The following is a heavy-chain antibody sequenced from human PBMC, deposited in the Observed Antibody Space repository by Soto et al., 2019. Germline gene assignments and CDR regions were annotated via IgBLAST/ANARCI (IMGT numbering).Heavy chain of an antibody. CDR2: TYWDGDE. Sequence: QIILKESGPTLVKPTQTVTLTCTLSGFSLTTPQVAVGWIRQPPGKALEWLGVTYWDGDERYSPSLKTRLAITKVAAKTHVVLTVTNVSPVDTATYFCVGSFSGYDVSFNYWGQGTLVTVSS. D-gene: IGHD5-12*01. V-gene: IGHV2-5*02. CDR3: VGSFSGYDVSFNY. CDR1: GFSLTTPQVA. J-gene: IGHJ4*02.